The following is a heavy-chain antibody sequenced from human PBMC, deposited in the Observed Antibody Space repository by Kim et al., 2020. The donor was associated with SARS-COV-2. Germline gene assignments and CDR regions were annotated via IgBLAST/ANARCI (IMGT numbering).Heavy chain of an antibody. D-gene: IGHD4-17*01. V-gene: IGHV1-8*01. CDR2: T. J-gene: IGHJ4*02. Sequence: TGSAQKLQGRVTMTRSTAISTAYMELSSLRSEDTAVYYCARGTYGDYFHSWGQGTLVTVSS. CDR3: ARGTYGDYFHS.